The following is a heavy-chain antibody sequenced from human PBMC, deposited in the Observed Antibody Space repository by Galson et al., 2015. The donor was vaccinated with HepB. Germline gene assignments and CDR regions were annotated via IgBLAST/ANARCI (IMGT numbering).Heavy chain of an antibody. J-gene: IGHJ4*02. CDR1: GFTFTSSA. D-gene: IGHD4-17*01. CDR2: IVVGSGNT. Sequence: SVKVSCKASGFTFTSSAVQWVRQARGQRLEWIGWIVVGSGNTNYAQKFPERVTITRDMSTSTAYMELSSLRSEDTAVYYCAAVVPGDSIDYWGQGTLVTVSS. V-gene: IGHV1-58*01. CDR3: AAVVPGDSIDY.